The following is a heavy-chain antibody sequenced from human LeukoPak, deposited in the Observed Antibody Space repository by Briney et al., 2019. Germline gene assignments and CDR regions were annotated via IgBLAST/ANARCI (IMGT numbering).Heavy chain of an antibody. CDR3: ARSAAAGTQYFDY. CDR1: GYTFTSYY. Sequence: GASVKVSCKASGYTFTSYYMHWVRQAPGQGLEWVGWISAYNGNTNYAQKLQGRVTMTTDTSTSTAYMELSSLRSEDTAVYYCARSAAAGTQYFDYWGQGTLVTVSS. CDR2: ISAYNGNT. V-gene: IGHV1-18*04. J-gene: IGHJ4*02. D-gene: IGHD6-13*01.